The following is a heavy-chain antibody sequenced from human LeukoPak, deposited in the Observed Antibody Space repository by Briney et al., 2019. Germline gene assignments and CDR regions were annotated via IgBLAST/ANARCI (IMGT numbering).Heavy chain of an antibody. CDR2: SYYSGRT. Sequence: SQTLSLTCSVSGGSISSGNFYWSWIRQHPGKGLEWIGYSYYSGRTYDNPSLKSRLTISVDTSKNQFSLKLTSMTAADTAVYYCARVRPDYYNISSYPYFIDVWGKGTSVTVSS. CDR1: GGSISSGNFY. CDR3: ARVRPDYYNISSYPYFIDV. V-gene: IGHV4-31*03. J-gene: IGHJ6*03. D-gene: IGHD3-10*01.